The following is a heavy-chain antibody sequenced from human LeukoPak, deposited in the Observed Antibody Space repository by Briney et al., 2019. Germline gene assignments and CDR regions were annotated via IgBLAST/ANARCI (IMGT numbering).Heavy chain of an antibody. J-gene: IGHJ4*02. V-gene: IGHV4-34*01. CDR3: ARVHGGFGGLSSTSFDY. CDR1: GGSFSGYY. D-gene: IGHD3-10*01. CDR2: INHSGST. Sequence: SETLSLTCAVHGGSFSGYYWSWIGQPPGKELEWIGEINHSGSTNYNPSLKSRVTISVDTSKNQFSLKLSSVTAADTAVYYCARVHGGFGGLSSTSFDYWGQGTLVTVSS.